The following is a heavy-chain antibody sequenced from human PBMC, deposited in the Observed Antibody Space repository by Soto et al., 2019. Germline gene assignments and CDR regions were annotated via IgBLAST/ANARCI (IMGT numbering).Heavy chain of an antibody. Sequence: ASVKVSCKASGYTFTSYYMHWVRQAPGQGLEWMGWINPGSGVTNQAQKFQGRVTMTRDTSITTTYMELNSLTSDDTAVYYCARAHLGSDRYILEPFDPWGQGTLVTVSS. J-gene: IGHJ5*02. V-gene: IGHV1-2*02. CDR2: INPGSGVT. CDR3: ARAHLGSDRYILEPFDP. D-gene: IGHD1-1*01. CDR1: GYTFTSYY.